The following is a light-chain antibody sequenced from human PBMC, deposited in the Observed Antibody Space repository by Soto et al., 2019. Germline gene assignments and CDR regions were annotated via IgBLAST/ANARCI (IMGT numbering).Light chain of an antibody. V-gene: IGKV1-5*03. Sequence: DIQMTQSPSPLSASVVDRVTIICRASQSVSRLLAWYKQKPGEAPKLLIYKASNLESGVSSRFSGSGSGTEFTLTISSLQPDDSATYYCQQYDVYSPWMFGQGTKVDIK. CDR3: QQYDVYSPWM. CDR2: KAS. CDR1: QSVSRL. J-gene: IGKJ1*01.